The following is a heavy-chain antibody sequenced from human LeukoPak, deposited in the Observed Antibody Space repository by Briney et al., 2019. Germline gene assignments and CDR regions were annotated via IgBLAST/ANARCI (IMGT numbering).Heavy chain of an antibody. V-gene: IGHV4-4*02. J-gene: IGHJ4*02. CDR1: GGSISSNYW. D-gene: IGHD6-19*01. Sequence: SGTLSLTCAVSGGSISSNYWWSWVRQSPGKGLEWIGEIHHSGSTNYNPSLKSRVTISVDKSKNQFSLRLSSVTAADTAVYYCASKLTAVAGYFDCWGQGTLVTVSS. CDR3: ASKLTAVAGYFDC. CDR2: IHHSGST.